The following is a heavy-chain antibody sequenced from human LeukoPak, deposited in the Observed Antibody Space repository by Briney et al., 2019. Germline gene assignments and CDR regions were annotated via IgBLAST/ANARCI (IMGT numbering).Heavy chain of an antibody. CDR3: AKLAKYFYGSETYYFFEH. Sequence: GGSLGLSCAASGFSFTTYWMSWVRQAPGKGLEWVANIKQDGTEKYYVDSVKGRFTISRDNAKNSLHLQMNSLRVEDTAVYYCAKLAKYFYGSETYYFFEHWGQGTPVTASS. D-gene: IGHD3-10*01. V-gene: IGHV3-7*01. CDR1: GFSFTTYW. CDR2: IKQDGTEK. J-gene: IGHJ4*02.